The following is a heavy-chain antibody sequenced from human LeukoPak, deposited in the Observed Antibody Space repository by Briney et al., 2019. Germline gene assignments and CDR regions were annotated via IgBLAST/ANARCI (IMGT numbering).Heavy chain of an antibody. D-gene: IGHD2-15*01. CDR3: AKHIGVVVAARTTFDY. J-gene: IGHJ4*02. CDR1: GFTFSSYA. CDR2: ISGSGGST. V-gene: IGHV3-23*01. Sequence: PGGSLRLSCAASGFTFSSYAMSWVRQAPGKGLEWVSAISGSGGSTYYADSVKGRFTISRDNSKNTLYLQMNSLRAEDTAVYYCAKHIGVVVAARTTFDYWGQGTLVTVSS.